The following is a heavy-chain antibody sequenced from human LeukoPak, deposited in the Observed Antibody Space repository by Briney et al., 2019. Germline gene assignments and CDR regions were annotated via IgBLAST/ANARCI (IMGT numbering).Heavy chain of an antibody. J-gene: IGHJ4*02. V-gene: IGHV4-39*07. CDR1: GGSISSSSYY. Sequence: PSETLSLTCTVSGGSISSSSYYWGWIRQPPGKGLEWIGSIYYSGSTYYNPSLKSRVTISVDTSKNQFSLKLSSVTAADTAVYYCASWPSFGELFYNPDYWGQGTLVTVSS. CDR2: IYYSGST. D-gene: IGHD3-10*01. CDR3: ASWPSFGELFYNPDY.